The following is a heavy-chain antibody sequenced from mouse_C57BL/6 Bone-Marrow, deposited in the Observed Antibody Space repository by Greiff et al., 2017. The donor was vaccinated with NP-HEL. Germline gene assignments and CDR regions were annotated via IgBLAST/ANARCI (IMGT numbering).Heavy chain of an antibody. J-gene: IGHJ3*01. CDR1: GYTFTDYY. D-gene: IGHD1-1*01. CDR3: AREAVYYYGSWFAY. V-gene: IGHV1-19*01. CDR2: INPYNGGT. Sequence: VQLQQSGPVLVKPGASVKMSCKASGYTFTDYYMNWVKQSHGKSLEWIGVINPYNGGTSYNQKFKGKATLTVDKSSSTAYMELNSLTSEDSAVYYCAREAVYYYGSWFAYWGQGTRVTVSA.